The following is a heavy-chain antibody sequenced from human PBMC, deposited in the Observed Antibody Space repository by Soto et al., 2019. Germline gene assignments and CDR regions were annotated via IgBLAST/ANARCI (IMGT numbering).Heavy chain of an antibody. CDR1: DDSISSYS. CDR2: LYTSGST. D-gene: IGHD2-15*01. Sequence: PSEALSVTCTVSDDSISSYSWSWIRQVAGKGLEWIGRLYTSGSTNYNPSLKSRVTISVDTSKNQFSLKLSSVTAADTAVYYCAREEGYCSGGSCYPDAFDIWGQGTLVTVS. J-gene: IGHJ3*02. V-gene: IGHV4-4*07. CDR3: AREEGYCSGGSCYPDAFDI.